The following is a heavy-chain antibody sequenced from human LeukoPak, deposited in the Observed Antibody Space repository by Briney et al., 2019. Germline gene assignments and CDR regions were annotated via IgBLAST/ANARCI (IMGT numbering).Heavy chain of an antibody. V-gene: IGHV1-18*01. CDR3: ARGDTIFGWFDP. D-gene: IGHD3-3*01. J-gene: IGHJ5*02. CDR1: GYTFTSYG. CDR2: ISAYSGDT. Sequence: ASVKVSCKASGYTFTSYGISWVRQAPGQGLEWMGWISAYSGDTNYAQKFQGRVTMTRDTSTSTVYMELSSLRSEDTAVYYCARGDTIFGWFDPWGQGTLVTVSS.